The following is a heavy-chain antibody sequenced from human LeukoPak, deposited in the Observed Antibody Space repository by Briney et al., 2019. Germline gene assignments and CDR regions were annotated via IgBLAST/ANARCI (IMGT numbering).Heavy chain of an antibody. Sequence: SETLSLTCILSSRSISNHYSGWVRQPPGKGLEWIGYIYYSGSTNYNPSLKSPVTISVDTSKNQFSLKLSSVTAADTAVYYCRSTNYNPTLKSPVTISVAKSEDQCSLTQSSAADSDTTGYYCATSNFYYDRSCYSLIDYWGQGTLVTVSS. J-gene: IGHJ4*02. V-gene: IGHV4-59*08. CDR2: IYYSGST. D-gene: IGHD3-9*01. CDR1: SRSISNHY. CDR3: RSTNYNPTLKSPVTISVAKSEDQCSLTQSSAADSDTTGYYCATSNFYYDRSCYSLIDY.